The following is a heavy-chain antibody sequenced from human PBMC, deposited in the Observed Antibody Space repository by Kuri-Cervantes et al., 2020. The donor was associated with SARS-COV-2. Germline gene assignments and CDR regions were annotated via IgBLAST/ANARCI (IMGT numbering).Heavy chain of an antibody. CDR1: GGTFSSYG. Sequence: ASVKVSCKASGGTFSSYGISWVRQAPGQGLEWMGWINPDTGNAGYAQKFQGRVTVTRDTSTSTAFMELSSLRSDDTAVYYCARDSGDWNPDGLDIWGQGTMVTVSS. CDR2: INPDTGNA. V-gene: IGHV1-8*02. D-gene: IGHD1-1*01. J-gene: IGHJ3*02. CDR3: ARDSGDWNPDGLDI.